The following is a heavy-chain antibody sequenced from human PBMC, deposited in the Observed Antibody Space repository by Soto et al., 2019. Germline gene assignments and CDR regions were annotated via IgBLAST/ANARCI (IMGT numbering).Heavy chain of an antibody. CDR1: GFSFSTFE. V-gene: IGHV3-23*01. J-gene: IGHJ5*01. Sequence: EVQLLESGGGLVQPGGPLRLSCAASGFSFSTFEMSWVRQAPGRGLEWVSFISDDSSRTYYADAVKGRFTISRDNSKYTLYLQMNSLTAEDTAVYACVKGGWLDFWGQGTLVTVSS. D-gene: IGHD3-16*01. CDR2: ISDDSSRT. CDR3: VKGGWLDF.